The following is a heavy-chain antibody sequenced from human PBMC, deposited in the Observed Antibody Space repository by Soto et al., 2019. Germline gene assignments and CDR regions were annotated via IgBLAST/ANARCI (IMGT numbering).Heavy chain of an antibody. Sequence: GASVKVSCKASGYTFTSYGISWVRQAPGQGLEWMGWISAYNGNTNYAQKLQGRVTMTTDTSTSTAYMELRGLRSDDTAVYYCARACSGGSCYGDYYGMDVWGQGTTVTVSS. CDR2: ISAYNGNT. J-gene: IGHJ6*02. CDR1: GYTFTSYG. CDR3: ARACSGGSCYGDYYGMDV. V-gene: IGHV1-18*01. D-gene: IGHD2-15*01.